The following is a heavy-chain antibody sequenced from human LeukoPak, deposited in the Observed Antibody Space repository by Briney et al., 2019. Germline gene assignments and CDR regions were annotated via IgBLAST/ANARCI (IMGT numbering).Heavy chain of an antibody. CDR2: ISSSSSYI. CDR1: GFTFSSYS. V-gene: IGHV3-21*01. Sequence: PGGSLRLSCAASGFTFSSYSMNWVRQAPGKGLEWVSSISSSSSYIYYADSVKGRFTISRDNAKNSLYLQMNSLRAEDTAVYYCARDPRRDGYNDGDYWGQGTLVTVSS. J-gene: IGHJ4*02. D-gene: IGHD5-24*01. CDR3: ARDPRRDGYNDGDY.